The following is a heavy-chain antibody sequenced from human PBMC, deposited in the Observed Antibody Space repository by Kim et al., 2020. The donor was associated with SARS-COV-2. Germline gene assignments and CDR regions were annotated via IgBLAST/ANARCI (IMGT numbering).Heavy chain of an antibody. D-gene: IGHD6-13*01. V-gene: IGHV3-11*03. J-gene: IGHJ2*01. CDR3: ARKFTTSWYENWYFDL. Sequence: SAKGRFTISRDNAKNLLYLQMNSLRAEDTAVYYCARKFTTSWYENWYFDLWGRGTLVTVSS.